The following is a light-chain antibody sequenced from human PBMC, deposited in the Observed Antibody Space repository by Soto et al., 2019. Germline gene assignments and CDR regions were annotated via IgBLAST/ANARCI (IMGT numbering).Light chain of an antibody. V-gene: IGKV1D-16*01. CDR3: QQYNSYWT. J-gene: IGKJ1*01. Sequence: DIQMTQSPSYVSASVGDRVTITCRASQGIKNWLAWYQQKPGKAPNLLIYTGSSLQSGVPSRFSGSGSGTEFTLTISSLQPDDFATYYCQQYNSYWTFGQGTKVDIK. CDR1: QGIKNW. CDR2: TGS.